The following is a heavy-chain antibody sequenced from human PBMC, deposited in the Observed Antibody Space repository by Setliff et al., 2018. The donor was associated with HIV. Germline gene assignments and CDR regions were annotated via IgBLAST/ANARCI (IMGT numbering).Heavy chain of an antibody. CDR3: ARRSIVTSGRGQSWSEALDA. J-gene: IGHJ3*01. D-gene: IGHD5-18*01. CDR2: IFYSGST. Sequence: PSETLSLTCTVSGTSITSPTYYWAWLRQPPGKGLEWIGDIFYSGSTFFGPSLRSRASMSVDTSNNQFSLRPNFVTPAYTDLYFWARRSIVTSGRGQSWSEALDAWGQGTLVTVSS. CDR1: GTSITSPTYY. V-gene: IGHV4-39*01.